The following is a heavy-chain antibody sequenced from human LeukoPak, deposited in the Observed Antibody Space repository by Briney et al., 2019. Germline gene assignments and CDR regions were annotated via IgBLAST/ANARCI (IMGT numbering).Heavy chain of an antibody. J-gene: IGHJ4*02. D-gene: IGHD3-16*01. V-gene: IGHV4-39*01. Sequence: PSETLSLTCTVSGGSISSDAYYWGWNRQPPKKGLEWIGTIYHSGSTYLNPSLRSRLTISVDTSKNQFSLNLSSVTAADTAVYYCARLDGAWGYFDYWGQGTLVTVSS. CDR1: GGSISSDAYY. CDR3: ARLDGAWGYFDY. CDR2: IYHSGST.